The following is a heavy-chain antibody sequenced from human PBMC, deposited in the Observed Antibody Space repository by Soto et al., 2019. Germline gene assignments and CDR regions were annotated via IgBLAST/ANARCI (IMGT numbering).Heavy chain of an antibody. Sequence: PSETLSLTCAVYGGSFSGYYWSWIRQPPGKGLEWIGEINHSGSTNYNPSLKSRVTISVDTSKNQFSLKLSSVTAADTAVYYCARGIYYGSGSYWTYYYYYGMDVWGQGTTVT. CDR3: ARGIYYGSGSYWTYYYYYGMDV. J-gene: IGHJ6*02. V-gene: IGHV4-34*01. D-gene: IGHD3-10*01. CDR1: GGSFSGYY. CDR2: INHSGST.